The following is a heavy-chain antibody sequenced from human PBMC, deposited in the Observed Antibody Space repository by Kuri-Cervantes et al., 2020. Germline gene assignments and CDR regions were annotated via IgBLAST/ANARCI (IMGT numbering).Heavy chain of an antibody. Sequence: GESLKISCAASGFTFSSYWMSWVRQAPGKGLEWVALISKEGNINYYTDSAKGRFIISRDNPKNTLYLQMNSLRAEDTAVYYCARDFGAFWSGYYSQGGDMDVWGKGTTVTVSS. J-gene: IGHJ6*03. CDR3: ARDFGAFWSGYYSQGGDMDV. CDR2: ISKEGNIN. V-gene: IGHV3-30-3*01. D-gene: IGHD3-3*01. CDR1: GFTFSSYW.